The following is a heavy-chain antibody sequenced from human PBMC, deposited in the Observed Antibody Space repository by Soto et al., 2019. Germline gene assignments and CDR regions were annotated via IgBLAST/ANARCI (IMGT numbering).Heavy chain of an antibody. V-gene: IGHV3-21*01. CDR2: ISSSSSYI. CDR1: GFTFSSYS. J-gene: IGHJ6*03. CDR3: AREKGYCSSTSCYPRAYYMDV. D-gene: IGHD2-2*01. Sequence: GGSLRLSCAASGFTFSSYSMNWVRQAPGKGLEWVSSISSSSSYIYYADSVKGRFTISRDNAKNSLYLQMNSLRAEDTAVYYCAREKGYCSSTSCYPRAYYMDVWGKGTTVTVSS.